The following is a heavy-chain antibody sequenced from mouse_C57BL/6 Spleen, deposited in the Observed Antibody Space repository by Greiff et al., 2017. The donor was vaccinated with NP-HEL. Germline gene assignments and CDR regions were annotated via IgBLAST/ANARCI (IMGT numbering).Heavy chain of an antibody. CDR2: ISDGGSYT. J-gene: IGHJ1*03. CDR1: GFTFSSYA. V-gene: IGHV5-4*01. CDR3: ARGGWYFDV. Sequence: EVQLVESGGGLVKPGGSLKLSCAASGFTFSSYAMSWVRQTPEKRLEWVATISDGGSYTYYPDNVKGRFTISRDNAKNNLYLQMSHLKSEDTAMYYCARGGWYFDVWGTGTTVTVSS.